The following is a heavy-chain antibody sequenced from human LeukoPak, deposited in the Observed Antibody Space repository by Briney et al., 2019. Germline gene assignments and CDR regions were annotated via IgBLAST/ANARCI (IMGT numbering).Heavy chain of an antibody. CDR3: ARHSIYCSSTSCYAP. J-gene: IGHJ5*02. CDR1: GYAFTSYG. CDR2: ISAYNGNT. Sequence: ASVKVSCKASGYAFTSYGTSWVRQAPGQGLEWMGWISAYNGNTNYAQKLQGRVTMTTDTSTSTAYMELRSLRSDDTAVYYCARHSIYCSSTSCYAPWGQGTLVTVSS. D-gene: IGHD2-2*01. V-gene: IGHV1-18*01.